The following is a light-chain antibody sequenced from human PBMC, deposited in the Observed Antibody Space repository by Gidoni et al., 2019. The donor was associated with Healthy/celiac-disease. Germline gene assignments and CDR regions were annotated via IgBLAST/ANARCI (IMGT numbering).Light chain of an antibody. J-gene: IGKJ2*01. Sequence: DIVMTQSPPSLPVTPGEPASISCRSSQSLLHSNGYNYLDWYLQKPGQSPQLLIYLGSNRASGVPDRFSGSGSGTDFTLKISRVEAEDVGVYYCMQALQTPQYTFGQGTKLEIK. V-gene: IGKV2-28*01. CDR3: MQALQTPQYT. CDR2: LGS. CDR1: QSLLHSNGYNY.